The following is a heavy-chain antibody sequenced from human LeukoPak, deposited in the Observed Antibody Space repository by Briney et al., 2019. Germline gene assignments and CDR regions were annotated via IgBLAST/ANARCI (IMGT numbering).Heavy chain of an antibody. J-gene: IGHJ4*02. V-gene: IGHV1-18*01. CDR1: GYTFTSYG. Sequence: GASVKVSCKASGYTFTSYGISWVRQAPGQGLEWMGWISAYNGDRKYAQKFQGRVTMTTDTSTRIVYMDLRSLTSDDTAMYFCARDLYGDSYVLDYWGQGTLVTVSS. CDR3: ARDLYGDSYVLDY. D-gene: IGHD3-16*01. CDR2: ISAYNGDR.